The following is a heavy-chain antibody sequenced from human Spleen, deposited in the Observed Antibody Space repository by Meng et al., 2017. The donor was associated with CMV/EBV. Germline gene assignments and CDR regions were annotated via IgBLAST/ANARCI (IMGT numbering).Heavy chain of an antibody. J-gene: IGHJ4*02. CDR3: AKDAAVVPAFPDY. CDR2: IYSGGST. D-gene: IGHD4-23*01. Sequence: GESLKISCAASGFTVSSNYMSWVRQAPGKGLEWVSVIYSGGSTYYADSVKGRFTISRDNAKNSLYLQMNSLRVDDTAIYYCAKDAAVVPAFPDYWGQGTLVTVSS. CDR1: GFTVSSNY. V-gene: IGHV3-53*01.